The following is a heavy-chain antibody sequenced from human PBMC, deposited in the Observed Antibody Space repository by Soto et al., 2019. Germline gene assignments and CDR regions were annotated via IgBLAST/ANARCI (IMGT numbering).Heavy chain of an antibody. CDR2: IYYSGST. CDR1: GGSISSSSYY. CDR3: ARHSFWATVTFRPDYYYYGMDV. V-gene: IGHV4-39*01. Sequence: QLQLQESGPGLVKPSETLSLTCTVSGGSISSSSYYWGWIRQPPGKGLEWIGSIYYSGSTYYNPSLKSRVTISVDTSKNQFPLKLSSVTAADTAVYYCARHSFWATVTFRPDYYYYGMDVWGQGTTVTVSS. J-gene: IGHJ6*02. D-gene: IGHD4-17*01.